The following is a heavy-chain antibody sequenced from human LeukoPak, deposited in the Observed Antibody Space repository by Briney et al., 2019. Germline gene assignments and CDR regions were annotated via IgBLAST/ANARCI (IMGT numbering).Heavy chain of an antibody. CDR2: ISSSSSTI. D-gene: IGHD6-13*01. V-gene: IGHV3-48*04. CDR3: ARDRGSSSGSDAFDI. CDR1: GFTFSSYS. J-gene: IGHJ3*02. Sequence: PGGSLRLSCAASGFTFSSYSMNWVRQAPGKGLEWVSYISSSSSTIYYADSVKGRFTISRDNAKNSLYLQMNSLRAEDTAVYYCARDRGSSSGSDAFDIWGQGTMVTVSS.